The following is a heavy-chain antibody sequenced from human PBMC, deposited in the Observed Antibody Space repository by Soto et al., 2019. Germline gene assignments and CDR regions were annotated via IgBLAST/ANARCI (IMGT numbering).Heavy chain of an antibody. CDR1: GFTFSSYS. Sequence: PGGSLRLSCAASGFTFSSYSMNWVRQAPGKGLEWVSSISSSSSYIYYADSVKGRFTISRDNAKNSLYLQMNSLRAEDTAVYYCARGPYMVRGVINALDPWGQGTLVTVS. CDR3: ARGPYMVRGVINALDP. V-gene: IGHV3-21*01. J-gene: IGHJ5*02. D-gene: IGHD3-10*01. CDR2: ISSSSSYI.